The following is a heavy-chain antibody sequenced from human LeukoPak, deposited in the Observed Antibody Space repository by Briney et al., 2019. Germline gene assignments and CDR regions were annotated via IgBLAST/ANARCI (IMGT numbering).Heavy chain of an antibody. D-gene: IGHD6-19*01. J-gene: IGHJ4*02. CDR2: ISFSVNTK. CDR1: GFTFSDYS. Sequence: AGSLRLSCAASGFTFSDYSMNWVRQAPGKGLEWVSYISFSVNTKYYGASVKGRSTISKDNAKNSLYMLIDSLSAEDTAVYYCARGAYSSGWAYFDHWGQGTLVTASS. V-gene: IGHV3-48*04. CDR3: ARGAYSSGWAYFDH.